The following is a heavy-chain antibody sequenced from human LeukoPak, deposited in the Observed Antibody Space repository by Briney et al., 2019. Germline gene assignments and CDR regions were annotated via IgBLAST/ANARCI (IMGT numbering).Heavy chain of an antibody. CDR2: IKEDGSEK. Sequence: GGSLRLSCAASGFTFSTYLMSWVRQAPGKVLEWVGNIKEDGSEKYYIDSVKGRFTIPRDNAKNLLFLQMNSLRAEDTAVYYCTRDEGATETTYRFDNWGQGTLVTVSS. CDR1: GFTFSTYL. D-gene: IGHD4-17*01. CDR3: TRDEGATETTYRFDN. V-gene: IGHV3-7*01. J-gene: IGHJ4*02.